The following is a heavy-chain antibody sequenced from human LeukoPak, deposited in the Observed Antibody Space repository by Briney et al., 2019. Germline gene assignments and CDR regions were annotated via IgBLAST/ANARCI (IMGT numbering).Heavy chain of an antibody. D-gene: IGHD3-22*01. Sequence: GGSLRLSCAASGFTFSSYAMSWVRQAPGTGMGWVSAISGSGGSTSYANSVKGRCTTSRDTSKNTLYLQMNSLRAEDTAVYYCANWGTYYYDSSGYYYFDYWGQGTLVTVSS. V-gene: IGHV3-23*01. CDR1: GFTFSSYA. CDR2: ISGSGGST. J-gene: IGHJ4*02. CDR3: ANWGTYYYDSSGYYYFDY.